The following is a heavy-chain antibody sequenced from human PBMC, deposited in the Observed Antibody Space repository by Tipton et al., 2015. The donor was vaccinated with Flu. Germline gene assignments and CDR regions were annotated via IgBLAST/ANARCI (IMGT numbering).Heavy chain of an antibody. V-gene: IGHV4-38-2*01. D-gene: IGHD4-11*01. CDR1: GDSIGSDYF. Sequence: LRLSCSVSGDSIGSDYFWGWIRQPPGKGLEWIGNIFHTGSTYHNPSLKGRVALSVDRSKNQFSLKVISVTAADTAVYYCARREYSNYVSEPKNWFDPWGQGILVTVSS. CDR2: IFHTGST. CDR3: ARREYSNYVSEPKNWFDP. J-gene: IGHJ5*02.